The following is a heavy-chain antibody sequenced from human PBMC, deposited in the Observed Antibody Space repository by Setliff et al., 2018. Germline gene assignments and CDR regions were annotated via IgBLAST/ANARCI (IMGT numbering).Heavy chain of an antibody. Sequence: SETPSLTCAVSGSAISSGHYWGWIRQPPGKGLEWIGSFRPSGKTYYNPSLNSRVTISVDTSKKQFSLKVTSVTAADTAVYYCVRDAGDVYGVDAYAGGGFDFWGQGTMVTVSS. D-gene: IGHD4-17*01. CDR2: FRPSGKT. CDR1: GSAISSGHY. J-gene: IGHJ3*01. V-gene: IGHV4-38-2*02. CDR3: VRDAGDVYGVDAYAGGGFDF.